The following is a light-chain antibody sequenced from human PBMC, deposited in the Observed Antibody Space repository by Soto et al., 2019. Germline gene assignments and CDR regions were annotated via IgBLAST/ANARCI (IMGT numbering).Light chain of an antibody. V-gene: IGKV1D-16*01. CDR3: QQYSTYPLT. CDR2: SAS. CDR1: QGINTW. Sequence: DIQMTQSPSSLSASVGDRVTITCRASQGINTWLAWYQQKSEKAPRSLIYSASTLEGWVPSRFSGSGSGTHFTLTITSLQPEDVATYYCQQYSTYPLTFGGGTKVEIK. J-gene: IGKJ4*01.